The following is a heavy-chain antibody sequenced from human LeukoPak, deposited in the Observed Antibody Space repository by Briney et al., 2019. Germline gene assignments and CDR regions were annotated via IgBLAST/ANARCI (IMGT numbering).Heavy chain of an antibody. V-gene: IGHV3-11*04. CDR2: ISNGGSTL. J-gene: IGHJ4*02. CDR3: ARDIPQTGAPGELDC. D-gene: IGHD1-1*01. Sequence: KPGGSLRLSCAASGFTFSDYYMSWIRQAPGKGLEWVSYISNGGSTLYYADSVKGRFTISRANAKNSLYLQMNSLRAEDTAVYYCARDIPQTGAPGELDCWGQGTLVTVSS. CDR1: GFTFSDYY.